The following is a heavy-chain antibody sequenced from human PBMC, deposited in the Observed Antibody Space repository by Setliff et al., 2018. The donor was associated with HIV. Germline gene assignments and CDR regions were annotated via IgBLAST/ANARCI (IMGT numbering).Heavy chain of an antibody. D-gene: IGHD2-2*01. CDR3: ARGPPIVVVPAALSTFDY. V-gene: IGHV1-18*01. CDR2: ISAYNGNT. Sequence: GASVKVSCKASGYTFTSYGISWVRQAPGQGLEWMGWISAYNGNTNYAQKLQGRVTMTTDTSTSTAYMELRSLRSDDTAVYYCARGPPIVVVPAALSTFDYWGQGTLVTVSS. J-gene: IGHJ4*02. CDR1: GYTFTSYG.